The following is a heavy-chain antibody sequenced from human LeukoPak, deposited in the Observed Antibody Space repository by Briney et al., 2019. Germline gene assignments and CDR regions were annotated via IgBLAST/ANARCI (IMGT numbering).Heavy chain of an antibody. CDR1: GFTFSSYW. V-gene: IGHV3-7*03. J-gene: IGHJ6*02. CDR3: ARGGGLDV. D-gene: IGHD3-16*01. Sequence: PGGPRRLSCAASGFTFSSYWMNWARQAPGKGLEWVASINHNGNVNYYVDSVKGRFTISRDNAKNSLYLQMSNLRAEDTAVYFCARGGGLDVWGQGATVTVSS. CDR2: INHNGNVN.